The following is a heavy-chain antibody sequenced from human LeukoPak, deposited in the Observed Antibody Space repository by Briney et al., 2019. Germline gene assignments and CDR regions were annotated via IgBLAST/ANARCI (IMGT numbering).Heavy chain of an antibody. CDR2: IYHSGST. Sequence: SETLSLTCTVSGYSISSGYYWGWIRQPPGKGLEWIGSIYHSGSTYYNPSLKSRVTISVDTSKNQFSLKLSSVTAADTAVYYCARPLHAVKGWFDPWGQGTLVTVSS. CDR1: GYSISSGYY. D-gene: IGHD4-17*01. J-gene: IGHJ5*02. V-gene: IGHV4-38-2*02. CDR3: ARPLHAVKGWFDP.